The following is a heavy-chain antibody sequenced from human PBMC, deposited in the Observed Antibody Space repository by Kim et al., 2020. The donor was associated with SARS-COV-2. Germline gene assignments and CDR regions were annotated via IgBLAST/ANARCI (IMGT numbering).Heavy chain of an antibody. D-gene: IGHD6-13*01. CDR2: IYHSGST. Sequence: SETLSLTCAVSGGSISSGGYSWSWIRQPPGKGLEWIGYIYHSGSTYYNPSLKSRVTISVDRSKNQFSLKLSSVTAADTAVYYCARGVGQQLLYYYYYMDVWGKGTTVTVSS. V-gene: IGHV4-30-2*01. CDR1: GGSISSGGYS. CDR3: ARGVGQQLLYYYYYMDV. J-gene: IGHJ6*03.